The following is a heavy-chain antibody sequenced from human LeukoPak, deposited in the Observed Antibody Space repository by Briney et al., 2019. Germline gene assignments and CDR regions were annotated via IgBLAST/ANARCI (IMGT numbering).Heavy chain of an antibody. Sequence: GGSLRLSCAASGVMFSSYAMSWVRQAPGKGLVWVSGISGSGAFTYYADSVKGRFTISRDKSKNTLYLQMNSLRAEDTAVYYCTTAIVRDPIISGRQYSSSWGAFDIWGQGTMVTVSS. CDR1: GVMFSSYA. CDR2: ISGSGAFT. V-gene: IGHV3-23*01. D-gene: IGHD6-13*01. CDR3: TTAIVRDPIISGRQYSSSWGAFDI. J-gene: IGHJ3*02.